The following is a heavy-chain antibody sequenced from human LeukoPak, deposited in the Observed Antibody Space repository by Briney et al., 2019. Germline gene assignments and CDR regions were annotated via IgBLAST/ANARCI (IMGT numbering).Heavy chain of an antibody. J-gene: IGHJ4*02. CDR1: GGTFSSYA. CDR3: ARVIRGSGSYRGPFDY. Sequence: GASVKVSCKASGGTFSSYAISWVRQAPGQGLEWMGGIIPIFGTANYAQKFQGRVTITADKSTSTAYMELSSLRSEDTAVCYCARVIRGSGSYRGPFDYWGQGTLVTVSS. CDR2: IIPIFGTA. V-gene: IGHV1-69*06. D-gene: IGHD1-26*01.